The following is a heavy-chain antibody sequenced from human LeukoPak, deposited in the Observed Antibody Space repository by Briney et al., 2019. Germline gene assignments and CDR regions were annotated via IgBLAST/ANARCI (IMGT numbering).Heavy chain of an antibody. V-gene: IGHV3-30-3*01. Sequence: GSLRLSCAASGFTFSSYAMHWVRQAPGKGLEWVAIISYDGSNKDYADSVKGRFTISRDNSKNTLYLQVNSLRAEDTAVYYCARVGSSYCSSTSCRTFDYWGQGTLVTVSS. CDR1: GFTFSSYA. D-gene: IGHD2-2*01. J-gene: IGHJ4*02. CDR3: ARVGSSYCSSTSCRTFDY. CDR2: ISYDGSNK.